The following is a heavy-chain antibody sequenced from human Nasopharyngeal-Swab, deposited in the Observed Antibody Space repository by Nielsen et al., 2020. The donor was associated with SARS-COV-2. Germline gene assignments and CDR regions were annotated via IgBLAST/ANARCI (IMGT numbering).Heavy chain of an antibody. Sequence: GGSPRLSCAASGFTFSSFGMHWVRQAPGKGLEWVAFIAHDASNEYYGDSVKGRFTISRDNPKNTLYLQMNSLRAEDTAVYYCARDGPSGYCTNGVCYSYYMDVWGKGTTVTVSS. V-gene: IGHV3-30*03. CDR3: ARDGPSGYCTNGVCYSYYMDV. D-gene: IGHD2-8*01. CDR2: IAHDASNE. CDR1: GFTFSSFG. J-gene: IGHJ6*03.